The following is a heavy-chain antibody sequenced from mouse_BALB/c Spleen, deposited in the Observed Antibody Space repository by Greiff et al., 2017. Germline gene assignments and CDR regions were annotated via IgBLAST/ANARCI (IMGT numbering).Heavy chain of an antibody. V-gene: IGHV5-6*01. Sequence: VQLKESGGDLVKPGGSLKLSCAASGFTFSSYGMSWVRQTPDKRLEWVATISSGGSYTYYPDSVKGRFTISRDNAKNTLYLQMSSLKSEDTAMYYCARPGDGSSYEGYFDVGGAGTTVTVSS. CDR3: ARPGDGSSYEGYFDV. D-gene: IGHD1-1*01. CDR1: GFTFSSYG. J-gene: IGHJ1*01. CDR2: ISSGGSYT.